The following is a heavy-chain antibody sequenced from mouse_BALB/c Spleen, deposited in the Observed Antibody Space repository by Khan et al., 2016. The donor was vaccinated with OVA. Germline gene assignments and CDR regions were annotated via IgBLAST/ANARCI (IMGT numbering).Heavy chain of an antibody. V-gene: IGHV3-2*02. D-gene: IGHD1-1*01. CDR1: GYSITSNYA. CDR3: ARGNYYGYVMDY. CDR2: ISYSGST. J-gene: IGHJ4*01. Sequence: EVQLQESGPGLVKPSQSLSLTCTVTGYSITSNYAWNWIRQFPGNKLEWMGYISYSGSTSYNPSLKSRISITRDTSKNQFFLQLNSVTSEDTATYYCARGNYYGYVMDYWGQGTSVTVSS.